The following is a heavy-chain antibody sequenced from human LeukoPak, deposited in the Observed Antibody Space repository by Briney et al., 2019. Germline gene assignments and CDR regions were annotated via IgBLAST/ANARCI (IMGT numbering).Heavy chain of an antibody. V-gene: IGHV4-4*07. CDR3: ASRSHYGGNEGPNAFDI. J-gene: IGHJ3*02. D-gene: IGHD4-23*01. CDR1: GGSISNFY. CDR2: VYTSGST. Sequence: SETLSLTCTASGGSISNFYWTWIRQPAGKGLEWIGRVYTSGSTNYNPSLKSRVTMSVDTSKNQFSLKLSSVTAADTAVYYCASRSHYGGNEGPNAFDIWGQGTMVTVSS.